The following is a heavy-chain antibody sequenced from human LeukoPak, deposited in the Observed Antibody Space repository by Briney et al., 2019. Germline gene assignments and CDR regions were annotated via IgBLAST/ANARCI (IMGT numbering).Heavy chain of an antibody. CDR1: GFTFSDHY. V-gene: IGHV3-72*01. D-gene: IGHD3-10*01. CDR3: ARGTDGLLWFGELEN. J-gene: IGHJ4*02. CDR2: TRNKANSYTT. Sequence: SGGSLRLSCAASGFTFSDHYMDWVRQAPGKGLEWVGRTRNKANSYTTEYAASVKGRFTISRDDSKNSLYLQMNSLKTEDTAVYYCARGTDGLLWFGELENWGQGTLVTVSS.